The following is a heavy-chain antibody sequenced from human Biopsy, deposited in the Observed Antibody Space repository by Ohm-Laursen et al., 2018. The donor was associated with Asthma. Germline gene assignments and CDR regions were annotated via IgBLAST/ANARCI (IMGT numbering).Heavy chain of an antibody. CDR2: ILFDGRKV. V-gene: IGHV3-30*18. D-gene: IGHD6-13*01. CDR3: AKDRVAGRSYYFDY. CDR1: GFTFHNYG. J-gene: IGHJ4*02. Sequence: SLRLSCTASGFTFHNYGMNWVRRAPGRGLEWVAQILFDGRKVNYPDSVKGRFTISRDNSKNMVYLQMNSLRPEDTAVYYCAKDRVAGRSYYFDYWGQGSLVSVSS.